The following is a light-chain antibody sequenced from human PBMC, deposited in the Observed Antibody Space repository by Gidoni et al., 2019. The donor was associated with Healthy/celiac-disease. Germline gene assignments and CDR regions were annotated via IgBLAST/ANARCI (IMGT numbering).Light chain of an antibody. CDR2: DAS. V-gene: IGKV1-33*01. J-gene: IGKJ2*01. CDR3: QQYDNLYT. Sequence: DIQMTQSPSSLSASVGDRVTITCQASQDISNYLNWYQQKPGKAPKLLIYDASNLETGVPSRFSVSGSGSEFTFTISSLQPEDIATYYCQQYDNLYTFGQGTKLEIK. CDR1: QDISNY.